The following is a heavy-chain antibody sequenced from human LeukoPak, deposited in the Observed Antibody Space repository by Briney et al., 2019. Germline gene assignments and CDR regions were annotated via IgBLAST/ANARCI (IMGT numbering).Heavy chain of an antibody. CDR3: ARGCPSSGYYWGQFDY. CDR1: GYSISSGYY. D-gene: IGHD3-22*01. V-gene: IGHV4-38-2*02. J-gene: IGHJ4*02. Sequence: SETLSLTCTVSGYSISSGYYWGWIRQPPGKGLEWIGSIYHSGSTYYNPSLKSRVTMSVDTSKNQFSLKLSSVTAADTAGYYCARGCPSSGYYWGQFDYWGQGTLVTVSS. CDR2: IYHSGST.